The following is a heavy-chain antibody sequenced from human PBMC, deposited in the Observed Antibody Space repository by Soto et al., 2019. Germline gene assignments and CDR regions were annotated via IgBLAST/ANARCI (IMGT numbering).Heavy chain of an antibody. J-gene: IGHJ6*02. D-gene: IGHD4-17*01. CDR1: GGSISSSSYY. CDR2: IYYSGST. Sequence: QLQLQESGPGLVKPSETLSLTCTVSGGSISSSSYYWGWIRQPPGKGLEWIGSIYYSGSTYYNPSLKSRVTISLDTSKNQFSLKLSSVTAADTAVYYCARLKAYDYGDYESYYYYGMDVWGQGTTVTVSS. CDR3: ARLKAYDYGDYESYYYYGMDV. V-gene: IGHV4-39*01.